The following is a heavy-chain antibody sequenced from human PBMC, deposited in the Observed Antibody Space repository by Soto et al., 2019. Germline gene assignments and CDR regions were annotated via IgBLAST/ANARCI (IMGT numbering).Heavy chain of an antibody. CDR3: ARHRLLDTAHYYYGMDV. V-gene: IGHV4-59*08. CDR2: IYYSGST. J-gene: IGHJ6*02. D-gene: IGHD5-18*01. Sequence: SETLSLTCTVSGGSISSYYWSWIRQPPGKGLEWIGYIYYSGSTNYNPSLKSRVTISVDTSKNQFSLKLSSVTAADTAVYYCARHRLLDTAHYYYGMDVWGQGTTVTVSS. CDR1: GGSISSYY.